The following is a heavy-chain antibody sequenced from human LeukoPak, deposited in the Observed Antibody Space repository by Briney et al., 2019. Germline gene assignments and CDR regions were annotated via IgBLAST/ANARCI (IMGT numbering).Heavy chain of an antibody. J-gene: IGHJ5*02. CDR1: GGSFSGYY. D-gene: IGHD1-20*01. CDR2: INHSGST. Sequence: SETLSLTCAVDGGSFSGYYWSWIRQPPGKGLEWIGEINHSGSTNYNPSLKSRVTISVDTSKNQFSLKLSSVTAADTAVYYCARDSISGSTRRFDPWGQGTLVTVSS. CDR3: ARDSISGSTRRFDP. V-gene: IGHV4-34*01.